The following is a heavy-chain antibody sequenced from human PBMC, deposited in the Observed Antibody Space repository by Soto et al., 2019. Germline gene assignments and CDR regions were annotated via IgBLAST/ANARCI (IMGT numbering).Heavy chain of an antibody. Sequence: GGSLRLSCAASGFTFSSYGMHWVRQAPGKGLEWVAVIWYDGSNKYYADSVKGRFTISRDNSKNTLYLQMNSLRAEDTAVYYCAREVQWLSAESWFDPWGQGTLVTVSS. CDR3: AREVQWLSAESWFDP. CDR2: IWYDGSNK. V-gene: IGHV3-33*01. D-gene: IGHD6-19*01. CDR1: GFTFSSYG. J-gene: IGHJ5*02.